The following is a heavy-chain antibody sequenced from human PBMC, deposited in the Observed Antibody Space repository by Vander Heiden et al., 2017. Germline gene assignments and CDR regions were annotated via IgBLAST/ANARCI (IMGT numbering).Heavy chain of an antibody. CDR1: GFTFSSYS. J-gene: IGHJ5*02. CDR3: ARAKRGDWFDP. V-gene: IGHV3-21*01. Sequence: EVQLVESGGGLVKPGGSRRLSCAASGFTFSSYSMNWVRQAPGKGLEWVSSISSSSSYIYYADSVKGRFTISRDNAKNSLYLQMNSLRAEDTAVYYCARAKRGDWFDPWGQGTLVTVSS. CDR2: ISSSSSYI.